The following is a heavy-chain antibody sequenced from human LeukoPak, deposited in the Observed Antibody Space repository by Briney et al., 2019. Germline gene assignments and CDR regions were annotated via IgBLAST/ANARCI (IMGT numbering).Heavy chain of an antibody. CDR3: AKGLKPSDY. V-gene: IGHV4-38-2*02. CDR2: INHTGST. CDR1: GYSISSGYY. Sequence: SETLSLTCTVSGYSISSGYYWDWIRQSPGKGLEWIGCINHTGSTYYNPSLQSRVTISVDTSKNQFSLKLRSVTAADTAVYYCAKGLKPSDYWGQGTLVTVSS. D-gene: IGHD1-14*01. J-gene: IGHJ4*02.